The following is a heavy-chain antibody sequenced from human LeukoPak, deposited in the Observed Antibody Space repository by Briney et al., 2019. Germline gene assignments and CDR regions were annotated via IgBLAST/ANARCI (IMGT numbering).Heavy chain of an antibody. CDR3: ARTSYSSGWYLSFDY. V-gene: IGHV3-11*04. D-gene: IGHD6-19*01. CDR2: ISSSGSTI. CDR1: GFTFSDYY. Sequence: GGFLRLSCAASGFTFSDYYMSWIRQAPGKGLEWVSYISSSGSTIYYADSVKGRFTISRDNAKNSLYLQMNSLRAEDTAVYYCARTSYSSGWYLSFDYWGQGTLVTVSS. J-gene: IGHJ4*02.